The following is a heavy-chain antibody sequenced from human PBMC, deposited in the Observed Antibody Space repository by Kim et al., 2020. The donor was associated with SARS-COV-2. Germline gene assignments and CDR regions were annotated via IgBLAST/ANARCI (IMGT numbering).Heavy chain of an antibody. J-gene: IGHJ4*02. V-gene: IGHV4-59*01. CDR3: ARARVGIFGVVTHFDY. D-gene: IGHD3-3*01. Sequence: SLKSRVTISVDTSKNQFSRKLSSVTAADTAVYYCARARVGIFGVVTHFDYWGQGTLVTVSS.